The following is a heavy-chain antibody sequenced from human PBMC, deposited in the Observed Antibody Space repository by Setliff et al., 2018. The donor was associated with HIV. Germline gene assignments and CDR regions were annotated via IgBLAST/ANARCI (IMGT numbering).Heavy chain of an antibody. CDR2: ISYSGST. CDR1: GGSISNFF. CDR3: ARRRSPPSGFYSKYYMDV. Sequence: PSETLSLTCTVSGGSISNFFWSWIRQPPGKGLEWIGHISYSGSTNYNPSLKSRVTISVDTSKNQFSLKLTSVTAADTAVYYCARRRSPPSGFYSKYYMDVWGKGTTVTVSS. V-gene: IGHV4-59*08. J-gene: IGHJ6*03. D-gene: IGHD3-22*01.